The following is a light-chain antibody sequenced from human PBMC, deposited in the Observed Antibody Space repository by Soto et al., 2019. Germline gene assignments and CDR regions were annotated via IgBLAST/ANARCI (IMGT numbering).Light chain of an antibody. CDR1: QGISSW. Sequence: DIQMTQSPSTLSASVGDRVTITCRASQGISSWLAWYQQKPGKAPKFLIYDASILESGVPSRFSGSGFGREFTLTISSLQPDDFATYYCQQYYDYSTLYTFGQGTKVEIE. CDR2: DAS. V-gene: IGKV1-5*01. CDR3: QQYYDYSTLYT. J-gene: IGKJ2*01.